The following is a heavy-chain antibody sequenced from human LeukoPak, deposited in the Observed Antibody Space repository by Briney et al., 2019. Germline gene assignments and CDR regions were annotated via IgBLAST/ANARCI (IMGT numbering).Heavy chain of an antibody. V-gene: IGHV1-18*01. CDR3: ARGYSYGPPYYYYMDV. D-gene: IGHD5-18*01. Sequence: ASVKVSCKASGYTFTSYGISWVRQAPGQGLEWMGWISAYNGNTNYAQKLQGRVTMTRDMSTSTVYMELSSLRSEDTAVYYCARGYSYGPPYYYYMDVWGKGTTVTVSS. J-gene: IGHJ6*03. CDR1: GYTFTSYG. CDR2: ISAYNGNT.